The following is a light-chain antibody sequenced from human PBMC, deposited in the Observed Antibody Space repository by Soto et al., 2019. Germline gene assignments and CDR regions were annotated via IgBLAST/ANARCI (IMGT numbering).Light chain of an antibody. Sequence: QSARTQPASVSGSPGQSITISCTGTSSDVGGYNYVSWYQQHPGKAPKLMIYDVSNRPSGVSNRFSGSKSGNTASLTISGLQAEDEADYYCSSYTSSSTLMVFGGVTQLTVL. CDR3: SSYTSSSTLMV. J-gene: IGLJ2*01. V-gene: IGLV2-14*01. CDR2: DVS. CDR1: SSDVGGYNY.